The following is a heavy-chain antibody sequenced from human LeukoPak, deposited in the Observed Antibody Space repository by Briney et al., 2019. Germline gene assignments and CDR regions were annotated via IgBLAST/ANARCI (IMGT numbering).Heavy chain of an antibody. V-gene: IGHV3-23*01. J-gene: IGHJ4*02. CDR2: ISGSGGST. CDR3: AKEQRGYTYGPLDY. D-gene: IGHD5-18*01. CDR1: GFTFTSYA. Sequence: PGGSLRLSCAASGFTFTSYAMSWVRQAPGKGLEWVSAISGSGGSTYCADSVKGRFTISRDNSKNTLYLQMNSLRAEDTAVYYCAKEQRGYTYGPLDYWGQGTLVTVSS.